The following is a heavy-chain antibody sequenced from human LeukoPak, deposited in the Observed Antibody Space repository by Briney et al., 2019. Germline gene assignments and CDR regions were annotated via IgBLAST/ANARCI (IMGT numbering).Heavy chain of an antibody. CDR2: INPKSGGT. J-gene: IGHJ4*02. CDR3: ARDASPFDY. Sequence: GASVKVSCKASGYTFTDYYLHWVRQAPGQGLEWMGWINPKSGGTNYAQKFQGRVTMTRDTSISTAYMELSRLRSDDTAVYYCARDASPFDYWGQGTLVTVSS. CDR1: GYTFTDYY. V-gene: IGHV1-2*02.